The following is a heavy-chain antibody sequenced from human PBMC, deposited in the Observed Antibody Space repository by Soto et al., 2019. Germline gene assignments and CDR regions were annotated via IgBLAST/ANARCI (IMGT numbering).Heavy chain of an antibody. D-gene: IGHD3-3*01. Sequence: ETLSLTCAVYGGSFSGYYWSWIRQPPGKGLEWIGEINHSGSTNYNPSLKSRVTISVDTSKNQFSLKLSSVTAADTAVYYCARVTRFLEWSRTFDYWGQGTLVTVSS. J-gene: IGHJ4*02. CDR1: GGSFSGYY. V-gene: IGHV4-34*01. CDR3: ARVTRFLEWSRTFDY. CDR2: INHSGST.